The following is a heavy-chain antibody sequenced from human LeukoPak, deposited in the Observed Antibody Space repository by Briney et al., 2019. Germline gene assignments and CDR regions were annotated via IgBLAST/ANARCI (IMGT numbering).Heavy chain of an antibody. CDR3: AKGAWSGFYYYYYMDV. D-gene: IGHD3-3*01. J-gene: IGHJ6*03. V-gene: IGHV3-43D*03. Sequence: GGSLRLSCAASGFTFDVFAMHWVRQAPGKGLEWVSLISWDGGSTYYADSVKGRFTISRDNSKNSLYLQMNSLRAEDTALYYCAKGAWSGFYYYYYMDVWGKGTTVTVSS. CDR2: ISWDGGST. CDR1: GFTFDVFA.